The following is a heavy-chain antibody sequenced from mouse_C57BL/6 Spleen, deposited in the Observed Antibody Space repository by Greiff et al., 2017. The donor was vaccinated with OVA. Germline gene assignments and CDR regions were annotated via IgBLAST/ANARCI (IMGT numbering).Heavy chain of an antibody. CDR3: ARERDGDY. V-gene: IGHV1-59*01. Sequence: VKLQQPGAELVRPGTSVKLSCKASGYTFTSYWMHWVKQRPGQGLEWIGVIDPSDSYTNYNQKFKGKATLTVDTSPSTAYMQLSSLTSEDSAVYYCARERDGDYWGQGTTLTVSS. J-gene: IGHJ2*01. CDR2: IDPSDSYT. CDR1: GYTFTSYW.